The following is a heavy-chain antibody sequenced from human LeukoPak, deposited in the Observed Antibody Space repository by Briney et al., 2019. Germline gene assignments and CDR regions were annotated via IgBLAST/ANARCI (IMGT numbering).Heavy chain of an antibody. V-gene: IGHV4-34*01. CDR3: ARGTTVVTLGY. Sequence: PSETLSLTCAVYGGSFSGYYWSWIRQPPGKGLEWIGEINHSGSTNYNPSLKSRVTISVDTSKNQFSLKLSSVTAADTAVYYCARGTTVVTLGYWGQGTLVTVSS. CDR2: INHSGST. J-gene: IGHJ4*02. D-gene: IGHD4-23*01. CDR1: GGSFSGYY.